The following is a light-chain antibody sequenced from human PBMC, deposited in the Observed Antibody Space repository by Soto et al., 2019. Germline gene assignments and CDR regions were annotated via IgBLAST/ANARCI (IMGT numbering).Light chain of an antibody. CDR1: QSLGSTY. Sequence: EIMLAQSPGTLSLSPGETATLSCRASQSLGSTYLAWYQQKPGQPPRIIIYDASSRAAGIPDRFSGSGSGTDFTLTISRLEPEAFAVYYCQQYGTSFTFGPGTKVDIK. CDR2: DAS. CDR3: QQYGTSFT. J-gene: IGKJ3*01. V-gene: IGKV3-20*01.